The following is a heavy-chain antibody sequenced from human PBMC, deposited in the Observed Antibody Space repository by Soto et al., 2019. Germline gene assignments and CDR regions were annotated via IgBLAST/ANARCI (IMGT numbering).Heavy chain of an antibody. V-gene: IGHV1-69*13. Sequence: SVKVSCKASGGTFSSCAISWVRQAPGQGLEWMGGIIPIFGTANYAQKFQGRVTITADESTSTAYMELSSLRSEDTAVYYCARGPYYYDSSGYYYFDYWGQGTLVTVSS. J-gene: IGHJ4*02. D-gene: IGHD3-22*01. CDR3: ARGPYYYDSSGYYYFDY. CDR2: IIPIFGTA. CDR1: GGTFSSCA.